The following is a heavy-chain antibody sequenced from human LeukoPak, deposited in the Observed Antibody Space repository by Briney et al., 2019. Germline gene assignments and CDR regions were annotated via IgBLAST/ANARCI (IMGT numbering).Heavy chain of an antibody. Sequence: SETLSLTCTVSGGSISSYYWSWIRQPPGKGLEWIGYIYYSGSTNYNPSLKSRVTISVDTSKNQFSLKLSSVTAADTAVYYCARAEPDLYYYDSSGYWPDAFDIWGQGTMVTVSS. CDR1: GGSISSYY. CDR3: ARAEPDLYYYDSSGYWPDAFDI. V-gene: IGHV4-59*12. D-gene: IGHD3-22*01. J-gene: IGHJ3*02. CDR2: IYYSGST.